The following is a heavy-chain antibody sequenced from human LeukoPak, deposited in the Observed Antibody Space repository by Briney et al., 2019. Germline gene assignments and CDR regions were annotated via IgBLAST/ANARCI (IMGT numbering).Heavy chain of an antibody. J-gene: IGHJ6*04. CDR2: INPNSGGT. V-gene: IGHV1-2*02. CDR1: GYTFTSYG. D-gene: IGHD2-2*01. Sequence: ASVKVSCKASGYTFTSYGISWVRQAPGQGLEWMGWINPNSGGTNYAQKFQGRVTLTRDTSITTAYMEVSRLRSDVTAVYYCAKARGVYCSSISCYDCDVWGKGTTVTVSS. CDR3: AKARGVYCSSISCYDCDV.